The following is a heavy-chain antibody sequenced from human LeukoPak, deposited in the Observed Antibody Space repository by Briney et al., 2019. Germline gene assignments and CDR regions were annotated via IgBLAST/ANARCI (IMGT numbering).Heavy chain of an antibody. Sequence: SETLSLTCAVYGGSFSGYYWSWIRQPPGKGLEWIGEINHSGSTNYNPSLKSRVTISVDTSKNQFSLKLSSVTAADTAVYYCARASYCSGGSCYSPLYYYYYYSMDVWGQGTTVTVSS. CDR3: ARASYCSGGSCYSPLYYYYYYSMDV. J-gene: IGHJ6*02. CDR1: GGSFSGYY. CDR2: INHSGST. V-gene: IGHV4-34*01. D-gene: IGHD2-15*01.